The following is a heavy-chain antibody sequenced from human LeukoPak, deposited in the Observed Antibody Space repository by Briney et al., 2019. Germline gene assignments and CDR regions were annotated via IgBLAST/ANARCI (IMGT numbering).Heavy chain of an antibody. Sequence: GGSLRLSCAASGFTFSSYSMNWVRQAPGKGLEWVSSISSSSSYIYYADSVKGRFTLSRDNAKKSLYLQMSSLRAEDSAVYYCARDMYYGSGTPMQYGMDVWGQGTTVTVSS. V-gene: IGHV3-21*04. CDR1: GFTFSSYS. J-gene: IGHJ6*02. CDR3: ARDMYYGSGTPMQYGMDV. D-gene: IGHD3-10*01. CDR2: ISSSSSYI.